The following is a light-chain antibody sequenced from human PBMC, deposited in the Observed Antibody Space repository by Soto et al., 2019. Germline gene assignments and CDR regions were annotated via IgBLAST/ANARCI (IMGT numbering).Light chain of an antibody. V-gene: IGLV2-14*01. CDR1: SSDVGGYNY. CDR2: DVS. CDR3: SSYTSSSTRV. Sequence: QSVLTRPASVSGSPGQSITISCTGTSSDVGGYNYVSWYQQHPGKAPKLMIYDVSNRPSGVSNRFSGSKSGNTASLSISGLQAEDEADYYCSSYTSSSTRVFGNGTKVTVL. J-gene: IGLJ1*01.